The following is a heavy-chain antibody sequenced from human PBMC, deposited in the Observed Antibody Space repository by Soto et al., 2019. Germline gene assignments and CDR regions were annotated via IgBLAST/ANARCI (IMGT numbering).Heavy chain of an antibody. D-gene: IGHD5-12*01. CDR1: GGTFSSYT. Sequence: ASVKVSCKASGGTFSSYTISWVRQAPGQGLEWMGRIIPILGIADYAQKFQGRVTITADKSTSTAYMELSSLRSEDTAVYYCARASSGYDLDYWGQGTLVTVSS. CDR2: IIPILGIA. V-gene: IGHV1-69*02. CDR3: ARASSGYDLDY. J-gene: IGHJ4*02.